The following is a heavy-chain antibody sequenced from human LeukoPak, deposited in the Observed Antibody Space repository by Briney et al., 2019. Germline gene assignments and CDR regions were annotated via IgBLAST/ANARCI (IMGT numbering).Heavy chain of an antibody. CDR3: ARLSTAVAGGDY. D-gene: IGHD6-19*01. V-gene: IGHV3-7*01. CDR1: GLAFTNSW. Sequence: GRSMRLSCAASGLAFTNSWMSWVRQTPGEGLAWVANIKQDGSEKYYVDSVKGRFTISRDNAKNSLYLQMNSLTAEDTALYYCARLSTAVAGGDYWGQGTLVAVSS. J-gene: IGHJ4*02. CDR2: IKQDGSEK.